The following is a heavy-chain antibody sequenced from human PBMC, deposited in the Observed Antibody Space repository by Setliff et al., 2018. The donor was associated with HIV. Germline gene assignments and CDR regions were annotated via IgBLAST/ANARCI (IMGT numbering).Heavy chain of an antibody. D-gene: IGHD2-2*01. V-gene: IGHV3-64*02. CDR3: ARRGYCSSTTCYYDY. CDR2: ISSNGGST. CDR1: GFTFSSYF. J-gene: IGHJ4*02. Sequence: GGSLRLSCAASGFTFSSYFMHWVRQAPGKGLEYVSAISSNGGSTYADSVKGRFTISRDNSKNTLYLQMGSLRAEDMAVYYCARRGYCSSTTCYYDYWGQGTLVTVSS.